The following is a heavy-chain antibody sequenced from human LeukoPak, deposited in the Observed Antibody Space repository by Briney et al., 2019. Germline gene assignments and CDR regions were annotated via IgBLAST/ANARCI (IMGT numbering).Heavy chain of an antibody. V-gene: IGHV1-69*13. CDR1: GGTFSSYA. D-gene: IGHD3-3*01. Sequence: GASVKVSCKASGGTFSSYAISWVRQAPGQGLEWMGGIIPIFGTANYAQKFQGRVTITAHESTSTAYMELSSLRSEDTAVYYCARDPTYYDFWSGYPYFDYWGQGTLVTVSS. J-gene: IGHJ4*02. CDR2: IIPIFGTA. CDR3: ARDPTYYDFWSGYPYFDY.